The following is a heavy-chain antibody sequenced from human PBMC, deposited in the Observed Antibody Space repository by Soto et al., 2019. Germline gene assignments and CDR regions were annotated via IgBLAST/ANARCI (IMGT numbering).Heavy chain of an antibody. J-gene: IGHJ5*02. V-gene: IGHV4-39*01. Sequence: SETLSLTCTVSGGSISSSSYYWGWIRQPPGKGLEWIGSIYYSGSTYYNPSLKSRVTISVGTSKNQFSLKLSSVTAADTAVYYCAKNPYCSSTSCRPTPINWFDPWGQGTLVTVSS. CDR1: GGSISSSSYY. CDR3: AKNPYCSSTSCRPTPINWFDP. CDR2: IYYSGST. D-gene: IGHD2-2*01.